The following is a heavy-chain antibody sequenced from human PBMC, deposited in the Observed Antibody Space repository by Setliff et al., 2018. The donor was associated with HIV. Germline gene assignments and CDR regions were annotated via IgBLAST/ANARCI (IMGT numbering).Heavy chain of an antibody. CDR2: IYTSGST. Sequence: SETLSLTCNVSGGSISSGGYYWSWIRQPAGKGLEWIGHIYTSGSTNYNPSLKSRVTISIDTSKNQFSLKLSSVTAADTAVYYCARDRGYCSGGSCYSRNYYYYMDVWGKGTTVTVSS. CDR3: ARDRGYCSGGSCYSRNYYYYMDV. J-gene: IGHJ6*03. D-gene: IGHD2-15*01. CDR1: GGSISSGGYY. V-gene: IGHV4-61*09.